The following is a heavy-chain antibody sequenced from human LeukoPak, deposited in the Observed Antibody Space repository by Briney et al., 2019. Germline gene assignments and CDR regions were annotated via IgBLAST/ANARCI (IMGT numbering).Heavy chain of an antibody. CDR2: IYYSGIT. V-gene: IGHV4-59*01. CDR1: GGFIRHSY. CDR3: ARADFSNCPG. D-gene: IGHD2-21*01. J-gene: IGHJ4*02. Sequence: SETLSLTCTVSGGFIRHSYWTWIRQFPGKGLEWIGYIYYSGITSYNPSLKSRVSMSVDTSKNQFSLNLTSVTAADTAVYYCARADFSNCPGWGQGTLVTVSS.